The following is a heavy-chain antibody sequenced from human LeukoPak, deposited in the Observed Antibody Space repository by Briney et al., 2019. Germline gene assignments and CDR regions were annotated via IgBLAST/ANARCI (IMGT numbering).Heavy chain of an antibody. Sequence: SETLSLTCTVSGGSISSSSYYWGWIRQPPGKGLEWIGSIYYSGSTYYNPSLKSRVTISVDTSKNQFSLKLSSVTAADTAVYYCARDPAWGWVSENWFDPWGQGTLVTVSS. J-gene: IGHJ5*02. CDR3: ARDPAWGWVSENWFDP. D-gene: IGHD7-27*01. V-gene: IGHV4-39*07. CDR1: GGSISSSSYY. CDR2: IYYSGST.